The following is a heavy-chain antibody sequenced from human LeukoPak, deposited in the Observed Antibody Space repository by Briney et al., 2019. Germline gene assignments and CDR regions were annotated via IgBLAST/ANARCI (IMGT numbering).Heavy chain of an antibody. CDR3: ARVLSSSWSLYYFDY. Sequence: SETLSLTCTVSGGSISSGTYYWSWIRQPAGKGLEWIGRIYSSGSTNYNPSLKSRVTISVDTSKNQFSLKLSSVTAADTAVYYCARVLSSSWSLYYFDYWGQGTLVTVSS. V-gene: IGHV4-61*02. D-gene: IGHD6-13*01. CDR1: GGSISSGTYY. CDR2: IYSSGST. J-gene: IGHJ4*02.